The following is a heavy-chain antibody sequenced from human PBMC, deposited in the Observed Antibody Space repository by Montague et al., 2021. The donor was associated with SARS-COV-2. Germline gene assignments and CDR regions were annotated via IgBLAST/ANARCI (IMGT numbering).Heavy chain of an antibody. CDR1: GDSMSGYY. CDR2: IFYSGST. D-gene: IGHD2-15*01. J-gene: IGHJ5*01. Sequence: SETLSLTCTVSGDSMSGYYWSWVRQAPGTGLEWLGYIFYSGSTSXXPSLNSRVTISIDTSKKQFSLKLTSVTAADTAVYFCARDGRTKSSHWWGAFDSWGHGTLVTVSS. CDR3: ARDGRTKSSHWWGAFDS. V-gene: IGHV4-59*01.